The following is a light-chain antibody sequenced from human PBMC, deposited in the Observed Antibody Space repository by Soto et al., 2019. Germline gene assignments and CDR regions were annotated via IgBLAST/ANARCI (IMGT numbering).Light chain of an antibody. CDR1: QSISRN. CDR3: QQYYDWLTWT. J-gene: IGKJ1*01. V-gene: IGKV3-15*01. Sequence: EIVITHSPSTLSVSQMKRATRSFSYGQSISRNLAWYQQKPGQAPRLLIYGASTRATGIPARFSGSGSGTDFTLTISSLQSEDFAIYYCQQYYDWLTWTFGQGTKVDI. CDR2: GAS.